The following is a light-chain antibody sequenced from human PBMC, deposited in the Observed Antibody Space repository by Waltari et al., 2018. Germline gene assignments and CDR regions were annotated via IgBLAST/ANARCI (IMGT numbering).Light chain of an antibody. CDR3: AAWDDSLNGRWV. CDR2: RND. Sequence: QSVLTQPPSASGTPGQRVTISCSGTYSNIGNNVVNWYQQLPGTAPKLLIYRNDLRPSGVPDLFSGSKSGSSAALAISGLHSEDEADYYCAAWDDSLNGRWVFGGGTKVTVL. J-gene: IGLJ3*02. V-gene: IGLV1-44*01. CDR1: YSNIGNNV.